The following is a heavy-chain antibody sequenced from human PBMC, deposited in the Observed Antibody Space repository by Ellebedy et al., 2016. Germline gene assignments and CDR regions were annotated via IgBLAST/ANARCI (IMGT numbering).Heavy chain of an antibody. CDR3: ARSDSSSDYYYYGMDV. CDR2: ISISSSYI. D-gene: IGHD6-6*01. J-gene: IGHJ6*02. V-gene: IGHV3-21*04. Sequence: GGSLRLSXAASGFTFSSYSMNWVRQAPGKGLEWVSSISISSSYIYYADSVKGRFTISRDNAKNSLYLQMNSLRAEDTAVYYCARSDSSSDYYYYGMDVWGQGTTVTVSS. CDR1: GFTFSSYS.